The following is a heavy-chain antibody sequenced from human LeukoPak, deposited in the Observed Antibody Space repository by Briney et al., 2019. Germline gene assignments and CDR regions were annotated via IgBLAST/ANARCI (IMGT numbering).Heavy chain of an antibody. CDR2: IYYSGST. CDR3: ARARVPAATPVRFDP. D-gene: IGHD2-2*01. J-gene: IGHJ5*02. V-gene: IGHV4-31*03. CDR1: GGSISSGGYY. Sequence: SQTLSLTCTVSGGSISSGGYYWSWIRQHPGKGLEWIGYIYYSGSTYYNPSLKSRVTISVDTSKNQFSLKLSSVTAADTAVYYCARARVPAATPVRFDPWGQGTLVTVSS.